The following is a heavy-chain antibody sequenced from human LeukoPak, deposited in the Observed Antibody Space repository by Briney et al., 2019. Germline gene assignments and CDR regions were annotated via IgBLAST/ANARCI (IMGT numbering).Heavy chain of an antibody. Sequence: SETLSLTCTVSGGSISSYYWSWIRQPPGRGLEWIGYIYYSGSTNYNPSLKSRVTISVDTSKNQFSLKLSSVTAADTAVYYCARDLGGVGSYWGHGTLVTVSS. D-gene: IGHD3-10*01. CDR1: GGSISSYY. V-gene: IGHV4-59*12. CDR3: ARDLGGVGSY. CDR2: IYYSGST. J-gene: IGHJ4*01.